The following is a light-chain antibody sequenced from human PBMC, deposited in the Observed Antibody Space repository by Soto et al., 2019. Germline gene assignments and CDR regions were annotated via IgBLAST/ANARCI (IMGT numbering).Light chain of an antibody. Sequence: EIVLTQSPGTLSSSPGERATLSCRASLSVSSSYLAWYQQKPGQAPRLLIYGASSRATGIPDRFSGSGSGTDFTLTISRLEPEDFAVYYCQQYGSSRTFGQGTKVDIK. CDR1: LSVSSSY. V-gene: IGKV3-20*01. CDR3: QQYGSSRT. J-gene: IGKJ1*01. CDR2: GAS.